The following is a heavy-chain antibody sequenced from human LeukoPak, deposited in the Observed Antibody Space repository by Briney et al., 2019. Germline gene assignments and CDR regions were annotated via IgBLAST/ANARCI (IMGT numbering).Heavy chain of an antibody. D-gene: IGHD1-14*01. CDR1: GLTFSSYG. V-gene: IGHV3-30*02. Sequence: GGSLRLSCAASGLTFSSYGMHWVRQAPGKGLEWVAFIQYDGSYKYYADSVKGRFTISRDNSKNTLYLQMNSLRVEDTAVYYCAKDRTGAPAYYFDYWGQGTLVTVSS. J-gene: IGHJ4*02. CDR3: AKDRTGAPAYYFDY. CDR2: IQYDGSYK.